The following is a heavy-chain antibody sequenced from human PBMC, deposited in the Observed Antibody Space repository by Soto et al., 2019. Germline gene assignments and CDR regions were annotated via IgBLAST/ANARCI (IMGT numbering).Heavy chain of an antibody. Sequence: PGRSLRLSCAASGFTFSSFGLHWVRQAPGKGLEWVATISYNGGDKYYADSVKGRFTISRDNSKNTMYLQINSLRGEDTAVYYCAKDESSGWPRSSVVDFWGQGTTVTVSS. J-gene: IGHJ6*02. CDR1: GFTFSSFG. CDR3: AKDESSGWPRSSVVDF. D-gene: IGHD6-19*01. CDR2: ISYNGGDK. V-gene: IGHV3-30*18.